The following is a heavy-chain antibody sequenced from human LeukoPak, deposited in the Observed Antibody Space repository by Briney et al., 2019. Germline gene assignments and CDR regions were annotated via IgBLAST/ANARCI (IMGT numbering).Heavy chain of an antibody. CDR3: ARDPVWAADYYYMDV. Sequence: GASVKVSCKASGYTFTSYYMHWVRQAPGQGLEWMGIINPSGGSTSYAQKFQGRVTMTRDTSTSTVYMELSSLRSEDTAVYYCARDPVWAADYYYMDVWGKGTTVTVSS. V-gene: IGHV1-46*01. CDR1: GYTFTSYY. CDR2: INPSGGST. D-gene: IGHD6-25*01. J-gene: IGHJ6*03.